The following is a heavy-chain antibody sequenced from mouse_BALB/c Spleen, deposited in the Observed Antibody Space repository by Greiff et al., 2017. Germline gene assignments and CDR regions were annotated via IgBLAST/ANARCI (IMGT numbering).Heavy chain of an antibody. CDR1: GFTFSSFG. V-gene: IGHV5-17*02. Sequence: DVKLQESGGGLVQPGGSRKLSCAASGFTFSSFGMHWVRQAPEKGLEWVAYISSGSSTIYYADTVKGRFTISRDNPKNTLFLQMTSLRSEDTAMYYCARCFGNGAMDYWGQGTSVTVSS. CDR2: ISSGSSTI. J-gene: IGHJ4*01. CDR3: ARCFGNGAMDY.